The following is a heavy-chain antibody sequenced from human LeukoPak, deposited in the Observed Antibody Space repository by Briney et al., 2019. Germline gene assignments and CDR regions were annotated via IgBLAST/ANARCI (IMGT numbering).Heavy chain of an antibody. J-gene: IGHJ5*02. CDR1: GFTFSDYC. V-gene: IGHV3-11*01. D-gene: IGHD6-13*01. Sequence: PGGALRLSCAASGFTFSDYCMSWIRQAPGKGLEGVSYISSSGSTIYYADSVKGRFTISRDNAKNSLYLQMNSLRAEDTAVYYCARAILGGIAAAASTPYNWFDPWGQGTLVTVSS. CDR2: ISSSGSTI. CDR3: ARAILGGIAAAASTPYNWFDP.